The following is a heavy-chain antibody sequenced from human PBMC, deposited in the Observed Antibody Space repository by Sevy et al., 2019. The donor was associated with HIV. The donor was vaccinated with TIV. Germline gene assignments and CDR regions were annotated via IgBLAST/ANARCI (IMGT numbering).Heavy chain of an antibody. CDR3: ARDAYTAIRLYAFDI. CDR2: ISYDGSNK. D-gene: IGHD5-18*01. V-gene: IGHV3-30*04. CDR1: GFTFSSYA. J-gene: IGHJ3*02. Sequence: GGSLRLSCAASGFTFSSYAIHWVRQAPGKGLEWVAVISYDGSNKYYADSVKGRFTISRDNSKNTLYLQMNSLRAEDTAVYYCARDAYTAIRLYAFDIWGQGTMVTVSS.